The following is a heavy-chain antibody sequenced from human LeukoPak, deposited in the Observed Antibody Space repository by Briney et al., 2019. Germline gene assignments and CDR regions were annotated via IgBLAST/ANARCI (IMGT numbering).Heavy chain of an antibody. D-gene: IGHD4-17*01. CDR3: AGDFATVTTHLDY. V-gene: IGHV1-69*04. CDR1: GGTFSSYA. CDR2: IIPILGIA. Sequence: SVKVSCKASGGTFSSYAISWVRQAPGQGLEWMGRIIPILGIANYAQKFQGRVTITADKSTSTAYMELSSLRSEDTAVYYCAGDFATVTTHLDYWGQGTLVTVSS. J-gene: IGHJ4*02.